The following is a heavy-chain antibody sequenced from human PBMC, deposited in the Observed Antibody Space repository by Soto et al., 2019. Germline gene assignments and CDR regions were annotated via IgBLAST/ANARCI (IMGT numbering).Heavy chain of an antibody. J-gene: IGHJ6*02. Sequence: SETLSLTCTVSGGSISSYYWSWIRQPPGKGLEWIGYIYYSGSTNYNPSLKSRVTISVDTSKNQFSLKLSSVTAADTAVYYCARGPDRGVIDYYYYGMDVWGQGTTVTVSS. D-gene: IGHD3-10*01. CDR1: GGSISSYY. CDR3: ARGPDRGVIDYYYYGMDV. V-gene: IGHV4-59*01. CDR2: IYYSGST.